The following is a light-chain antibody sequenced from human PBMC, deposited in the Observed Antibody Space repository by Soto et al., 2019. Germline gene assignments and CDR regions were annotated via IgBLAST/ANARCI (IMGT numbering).Light chain of an antibody. CDR2: EVT. CDR3: CSYTTTTAFYV. V-gene: IGLV2-8*01. J-gene: IGLJ1*01. Sequence: QSVLAQPPSASGSLGQSVTISCTGTASDVGAYNYVSWYQQHPGKAPKLMIYEVTKRPSGVPDRFSGSKSANTASLTISGLQAEDEGDYYCCSYTTTTAFYVFGTGTKVTVL. CDR1: ASDVGAYNY.